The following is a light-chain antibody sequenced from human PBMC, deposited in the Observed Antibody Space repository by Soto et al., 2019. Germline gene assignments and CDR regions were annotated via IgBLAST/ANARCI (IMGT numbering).Light chain of an antibody. CDR2: DVS. CDR3: SSDTSSSLPVV. V-gene: IGLV2-14*01. J-gene: IGLJ2*01. CDR1: SSDVGGYNY. Sequence: QSALTQPASVSGSPGQSITISCTGTSSDVGGYNYVSWYQQHPGKAPKLMIYDVSNRPSGVSNRFSGSKSGNTASLTISGLQAEDEADYYCSSDTSSSLPVVFGGGTQLTVL.